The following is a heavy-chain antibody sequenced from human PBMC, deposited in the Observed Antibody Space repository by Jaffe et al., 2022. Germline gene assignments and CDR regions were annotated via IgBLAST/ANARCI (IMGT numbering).Heavy chain of an antibody. J-gene: IGHJ3*02. D-gene: IGHD3-10*01. CDR1: GGTFSSYA. CDR2: IIPIFGTA. Sequence: QVQLVQSGAEVKKPGSSVKVSCKASGGTFSSYAISWVRQAPGQGLEWMGGIIPIFGTANYAQKFQGRVTITADESTSTAYMELSSLRSEDTAVYYCASWFHYGSGSYIGAFDIWGQGTMVTVSS. CDR3: ASWFHYGSGSYIGAFDI. V-gene: IGHV1-69*01.